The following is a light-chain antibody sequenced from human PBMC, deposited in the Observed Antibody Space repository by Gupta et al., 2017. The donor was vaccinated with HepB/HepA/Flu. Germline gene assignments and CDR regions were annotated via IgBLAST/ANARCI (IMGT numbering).Light chain of an antibody. CDR2: GKN. J-gene: IGLJ1*01. Sequence: SSELTQDPAVSAALGQTVMITCQGDSLRSYYASRYQQKPGQAPVLVIYGKNNRPSGIPDRFSGSSSGNTASLTITGAQAEDEADYYCNSRDSSGNHLYVFGTGTKVTVL. CDR1: SLRSYY. CDR3: NSRDSSGNHLYV. V-gene: IGLV3-19*01.